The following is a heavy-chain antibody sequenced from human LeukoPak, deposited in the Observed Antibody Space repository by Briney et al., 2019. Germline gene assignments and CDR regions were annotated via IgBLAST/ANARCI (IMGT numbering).Heavy chain of an antibody. J-gene: IGHJ5*02. CDR2: IGTSGST. CDR3: GRGGGWGTNRPFDP. D-gene: IGHD3-16*01. Sequence: SETQSLTCTVSGGSISNYYWNWIRQPAGKGLEWIGRIGTSGSTNYNPSLKSRVTMSLDTSMNQFFLKLNNVTAADTAVYYCGRGGGWGTNRPFDPWRQGTLVIVSA. V-gene: IGHV4-4*07. CDR1: GGSISNYY.